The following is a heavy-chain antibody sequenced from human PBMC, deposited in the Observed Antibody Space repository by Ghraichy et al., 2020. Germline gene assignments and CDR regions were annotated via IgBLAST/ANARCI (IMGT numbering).Heavy chain of an antibody. J-gene: IGHJ4*02. D-gene: IGHD6-19*01. CDR2: IIPILGIA. CDR1: GGTFSSYA. CDR3: ARVLFSSGWYGYFDY. Sequence: SVKVSCKASGGTFSSYAISWVRQAPGQGLEWMGRIIPILGIANYAQKFQGRVTITADKSTSTAYMELSSLRSEDTAVYYCARVLFSSGWYGYFDYWGQGTLVTVS. V-gene: IGHV1-69*04.